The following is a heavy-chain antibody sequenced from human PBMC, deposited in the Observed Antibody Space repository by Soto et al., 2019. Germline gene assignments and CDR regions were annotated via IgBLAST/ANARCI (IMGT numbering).Heavy chain of an antibody. J-gene: IGHJ4*02. CDR2: IDKSGGDT. D-gene: IGHD2-2*01. Sequence: EVQLLESGGDLVQPGGSLRLSCAASGFTFTNYLMTWVRQAPGKGLEWVSSIDKSGGDTYYADSVKGRFTISRDNSKNTLYLQMNGLRAEDTALYYCAKDTYSRSCYCWGQGTLVTVSS. CDR3: AKDTYSRSCYC. CDR1: GFTFTNYL. V-gene: IGHV3-23*05.